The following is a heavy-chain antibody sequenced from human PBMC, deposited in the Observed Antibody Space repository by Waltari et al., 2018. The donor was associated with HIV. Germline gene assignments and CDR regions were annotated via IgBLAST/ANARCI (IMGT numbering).Heavy chain of an antibody. V-gene: IGHV4-59*01. J-gene: IGHJ5*02. CDR1: GGSLTSDY. CDR3: ATKLSGKGWFDP. D-gene: IGHD3-10*01. CDR2: VSYSGNT. Sequence: QVQLQESGPGLVKPSETLSLTCTASGGSLTSDYWSWIRQPPGKGLEWIGYVSYSGNTNYNPSLKSRVTISVDTSKDQFSLKLSSVTAADTAVYYCATKLSGKGWFDPWGQGTLVTVSS.